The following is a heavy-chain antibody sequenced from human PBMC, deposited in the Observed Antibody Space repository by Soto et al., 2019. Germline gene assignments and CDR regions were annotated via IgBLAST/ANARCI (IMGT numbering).Heavy chain of an antibody. J-gene: IGHJ6*02. V-gene: IGHV3-66*01. CDR3: ARERADGYNYYYYGMDV. D-gene: IGHD5-12*01. Sequence: GGSLRLSCAASGFTVSSNYMSWVRQAPGKGLEWVSVIYSGGSTYYADSVKGRFTISRDNSKNTLYLQMNSLRAEDTAVYYCARERADGYNYYYYGMDVWGQGTTVTVSS. CDR1: GFTVSSNY. CDR2: IYSGGST.